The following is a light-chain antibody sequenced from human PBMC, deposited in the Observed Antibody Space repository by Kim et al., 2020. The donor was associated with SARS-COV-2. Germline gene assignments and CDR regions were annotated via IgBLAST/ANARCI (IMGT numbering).Light chain of an antibody. J-gene: IGLJ1*01. V-gene: IGLV3-21*04. Sequence: SYELTQPPSVSVAPGKTATITCGVNNIGSKSVHWYQQKPGQAPVLVIYDDRARPSGIPERFSGSNSGNTATLTISRVDAGDEADYFCQVWDTPSDHYV. CDR2: DDR. CDR1: NIGSKS. CDR3: QVWDTPSDHYV.